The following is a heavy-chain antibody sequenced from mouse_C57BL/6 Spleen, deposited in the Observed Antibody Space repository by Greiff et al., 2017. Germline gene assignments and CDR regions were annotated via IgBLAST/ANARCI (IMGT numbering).Heavy chain of an antibody. J-gene: IGHJ2*01. V-gene: IGHV1-82*01. CDR2: IYPGDGDT. Sequence: VQLQESGPELVKPGASVKISCKASGYAFSSSWMNWVKQRPGKGLEWIGRIYPGDGDTNYNGKFKGKATLTADKSSSTAYMQLSSLTSEDSAVYFCARNFDYWGQGTTLTVSS. CDR1: GYAFSSSW. CDR3: ARNFDY.